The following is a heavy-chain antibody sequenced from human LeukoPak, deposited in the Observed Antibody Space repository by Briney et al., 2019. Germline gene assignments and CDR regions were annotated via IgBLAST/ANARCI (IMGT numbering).Heavy chain of an antibody. J-gene: IGHJ4*02. CDR3: ASEVPARGST. Sequence: PGGSLRLSCAASGFTFSSYAMSWVRQAPGKGLEWIGEINHSGSTNYNPSLKSRVTISVDTSKNQFSLKLSSVTAADTAVYYCASEVPARGSTWGQGTLVTVSS. CDR2: INHSGST. CDR1: GFTFSSYA. V-gene: IGHV4-34*01. D-gene: IGHD6-25*01.